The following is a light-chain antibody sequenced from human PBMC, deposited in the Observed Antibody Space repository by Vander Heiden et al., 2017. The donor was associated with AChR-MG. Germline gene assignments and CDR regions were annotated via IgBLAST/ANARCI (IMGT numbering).Light chain of an antibody. CDR2: KAS. J-gene: IGKJ1*01. Sequence: DIQITQSPSVLSASVGDTVTITCRASQTISSWLAWYQQQPGTAPKLLIYKASILESGVPSRFSGSKSGTEFSLTISSLQPDDFATYYCLQYNSYSTWTFGQGTKVEFK. CDR3: LQYNSYSTWT. CDR1: QTISSW. V-gene: IGKV1-5*03.